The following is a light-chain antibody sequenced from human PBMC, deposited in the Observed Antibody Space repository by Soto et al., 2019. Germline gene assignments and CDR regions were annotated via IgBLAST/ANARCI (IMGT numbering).Light chain of an antibody. CDR2: GAS. CDR1: QSVSIN. V-gene: IGKV3-15*01. CDR3: QQYNSWPPIT. Sequence: EIVMTQSPATLSVSPGERATLSCRASQSVSINLAWYQQKPGQAPRLLIYGASTRATSIPARFSGSGSGTEFTLTISSLQSEDFAIYYCQQYNSWPPITFGQGTRLEIK. J-gene: IGKJ5*01.